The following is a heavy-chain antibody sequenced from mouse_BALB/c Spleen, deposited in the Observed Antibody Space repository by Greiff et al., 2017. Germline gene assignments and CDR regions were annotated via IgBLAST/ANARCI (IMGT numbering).Heavy chain of an antibody. J-gene: IGHJ4*01. CDR2: IWSGVST. D-gene: IGHD1-1*01. V-gene: IGHV2-4-1*01. CDR1: GFSLTSYG. CDR3: ARNLLLRSYAMDY. Sequence: QVQLQQSGPGLVQPSQSLSITCTVSGFSLTSYGVHWVRQSPGKGLEWLGVIWSGVSTDYNAAFISRLSISKDNSKSQVFFKMNSLQADDTAIYYCARNLLLRSYAMDYWGQGTSVTVSS.